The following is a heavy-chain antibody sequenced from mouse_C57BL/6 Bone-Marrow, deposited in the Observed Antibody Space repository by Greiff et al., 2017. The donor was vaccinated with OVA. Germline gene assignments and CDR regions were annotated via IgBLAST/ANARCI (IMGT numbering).Heavy chain of an antibody. Sequence: LQQSGAELVRPGASVTMSCKASGYTFTSYNMHWVQQTPRQGLEWIGAIYPGNGDTSYNQKFKGKATLTVDKSSSTAYMQLSSLTSEDSAVYFCARGGFTTVVAGYFDYWGQGTTLTVSS. CDR2: IYPGNGDT. D-gene: IGHD1-1*01. CDR1: GYTFTSYN. V-gene: IGHV1-12*01. J-gene: IGHJ2*01. CDR3: ARGGFTTVVAGYFDY.